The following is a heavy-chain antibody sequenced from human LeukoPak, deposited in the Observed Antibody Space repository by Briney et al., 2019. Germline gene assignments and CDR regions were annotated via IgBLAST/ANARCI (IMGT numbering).Heavy chain of an antibody. D-gene: IGHD3-22*01. CDR1: TFTFPNYA. CDR3: ANTYYDSSPLDP. CDR2: ITTRDDRT. Sequence: HPGGSLRLSCSSSTFTFPNYAMSWVRQAPGKGLEWVSGITTRDDRTTYADSVKGRFTISRDKSKKTLYLQMNSLRADDTAVYFCANTYYDSSPLDPWGQGTLVTVSS. J-gene: IGHJ5*02. V-gene: IGHV3-23*01.